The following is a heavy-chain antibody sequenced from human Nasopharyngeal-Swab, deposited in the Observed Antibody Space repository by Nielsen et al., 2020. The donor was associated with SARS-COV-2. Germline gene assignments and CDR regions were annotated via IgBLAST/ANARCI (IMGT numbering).Heavy chain of an antibody. J-gene: IGHJ4*02. Sequence: GESLKISCAASGFTFSNAWMSWVRQAPGKGLEWVGRIKSKTDGGTTDYAAPVKGRFTISRDDSKNTLYLQMNSLRAEDTAVYYCARSSHQSEGYAFDYWGQGTLVTVSS. V-gene: IGHV3-15*01. CDR2: IKSKTDGGTT. CDR3: ARSSHQSEGYAFDY. CDR1: GFTFSNAW. D-gene: IGHD5-12*01.